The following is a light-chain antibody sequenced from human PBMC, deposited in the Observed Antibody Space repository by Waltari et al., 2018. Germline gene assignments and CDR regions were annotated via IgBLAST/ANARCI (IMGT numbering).Light chain of an antibody. Sequence: QSVLTQPPSASGTPGQRVTISSPGSSSNPGTIPVNRYPQLPGAAPKLLLYSNDQRPSGVPDRFSGSKSGTSASLGISGLQSEDEADYYYATWDDSLNGQLFGGGTKLTVL. CDR1: SSNPGTIP. CDR2: SND. V-gene: IGLV1-44*01. CDR3: ATWDDSLNGQL. J-gene: IGLJ2*01.